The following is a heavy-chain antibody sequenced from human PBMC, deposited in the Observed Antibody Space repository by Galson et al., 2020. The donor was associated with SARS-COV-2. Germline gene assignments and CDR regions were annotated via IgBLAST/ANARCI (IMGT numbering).Heavy chain of an antibody. Sequence: SETLSLNCTVSGGSISSGGYYWSWIRQHPGKGLEWIGYIYYSGSTYYNPSLKSRVTISVDTSKNQFSLKLSSVTAADTAVYYCARAFEAYGMDVWCQWTTVTVSS. CDR2: IYYSGST. J-gene: IGHJ6*02. V-gene: IGHV4-31*03. CDR1: GGSISSGGYY. CDR3: ARAFEAYGMDV.